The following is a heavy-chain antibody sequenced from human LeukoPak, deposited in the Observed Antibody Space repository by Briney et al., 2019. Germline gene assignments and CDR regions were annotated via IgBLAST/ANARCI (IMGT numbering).Heavy chain of an antibody. D-gene: IGHD4-17*01. CDR1: GFTFVDYA. Sequence: GGSLRLSCTASGFTFVDYAMSWVRQAPGKGLEWVGFIRSKAYGGTTEYAASVKGRFTISRDDSKSIAYLQMNSLKTEDTAVYYCTRTSDYGDYGVFSYYRGQGTLVTVSS. CDR2: IRSKAYGGTT. J-gene: IGHJ4*02. CDR3: TRTSDYGDYGVFSYY. V-gene: IGHV3-49*04.